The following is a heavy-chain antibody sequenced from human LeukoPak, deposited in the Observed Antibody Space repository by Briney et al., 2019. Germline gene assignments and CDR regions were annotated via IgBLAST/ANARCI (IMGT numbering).Heavy chain of an antibody. Sequence: TSETLSLTCAVYGGSFSDYYWSWIRQPPGKGLEWIGEINHSGSTNYNPSLKSRVTISVDTSKNQFSLKLSSVTAADTAVYYCAREEKAVAGLGYWGQGTLVTVSS. CDR3: AREEKAVAGLGY. J-gene: IGHJ4*02. D-gene: IGHD6-19*01. CDR1: GGSFSDYY. CDR2: INHSGST. V-gene: IGHV4-34*01.